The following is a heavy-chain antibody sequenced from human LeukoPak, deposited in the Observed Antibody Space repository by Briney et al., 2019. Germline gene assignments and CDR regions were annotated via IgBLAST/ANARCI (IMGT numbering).Heavy chain of an antibody. CDR3: AKDSAWYYDILTWFDY. J-gene: IGHJ4*02. CDR2: ISGSGGST. CDR1: GFTFSSYA. D-gene: IGHD3-9*01. V-gene: IGHV3-23*01. Sequence: GGSLRLSCAASGFTFSSYAMSWVRQAPGKGLEWVSAISGSGGSTYYADSVKGRFTISRDNSKNTLYLQMNSLRAEDTAVYYCAKDSAWYYDILTWFDYWGQGTLVTVSS.